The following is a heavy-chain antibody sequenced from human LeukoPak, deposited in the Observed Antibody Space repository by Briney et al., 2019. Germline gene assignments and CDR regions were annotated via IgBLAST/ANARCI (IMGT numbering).Heavy chain of an antibody. J-gene: IGHJ4*02. V-gene: IGHV3-13*05. D-gene: IGHD5-18*01. CDR2: IGTAGDP. Sequence: PGGSLRLACAASGFAYSSYDMHWVRQGTGKGLEWVSAIGTAGDPYYPGSVKGRFTISRENAKNSWYLQMNSLRAGDTAVYYCERGYGYSYDYWGQGTLVTVSS. CDR1: GFAYSSYD. CDR3: ERGYGYSYDY.